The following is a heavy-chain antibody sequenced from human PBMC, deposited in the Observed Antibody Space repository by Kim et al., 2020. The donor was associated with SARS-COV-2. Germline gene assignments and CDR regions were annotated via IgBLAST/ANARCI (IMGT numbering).Heavy chain of an antibody. CDR3: AIYGSGSYYTPFYYYYGMDV. CDR1: GYTFTSYD. CDR2: MNPNSGNT. D-gene: IGHD3-10*01. J-gene: IGHJ6*02. Sequence: ASVKVSCKASGYTFTSYDINWVRQATGQGLEWMGWMNPNSGNTGYAQKFQGRVTMTRNTSISTAYMELSSLRSEDTAVYYCAIYGSGSYYTPFYYYYGMDVWGQGTTVTVSS. V-gene: IGHV1-8*01.